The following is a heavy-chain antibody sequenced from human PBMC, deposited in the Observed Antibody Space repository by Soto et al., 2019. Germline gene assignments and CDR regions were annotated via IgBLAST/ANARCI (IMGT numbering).Heavy chain of an antibody. D-gene: IGHD4-17*01. CDR3: AKDIRPPPEGIYSYFYYLDV. J-gene: IGHJ6*03. Sequence: EVQLVESGGGLVQPGRSLRLSCVASGFTFDEYGMHWVRQAPGKGLEWVSGISWNGGTRDYADSVKGRFTISRDNANNSLFLQMNSLTAEDTALYYCAKDIRPPPEGIYSYFYYLDVWGKGTTVTVSS. V-gene: IGHV3-9*01. CDR1: GFTFDEYG. CDR2: ISWNGGTR.